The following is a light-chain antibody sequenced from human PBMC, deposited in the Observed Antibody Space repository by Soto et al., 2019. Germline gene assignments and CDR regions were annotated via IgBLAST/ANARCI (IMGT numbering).Light chain of an antibody. V-gene: IGKV3-11*01. CDR3: QQRSSWPPT. CDR2: DAS. Sequence: EIVLTQSPATLSLSPGETATLSCRASQSVSSYLAWYQQRPGQAPRLLIYDASNRATGVPARFSGSGSGTDFTLTISSLEPEDFAVYYCQQRSSWPPTFGQGTRLEIK. CDR1: QSVSSY. J-gene: IGKJ5*01.